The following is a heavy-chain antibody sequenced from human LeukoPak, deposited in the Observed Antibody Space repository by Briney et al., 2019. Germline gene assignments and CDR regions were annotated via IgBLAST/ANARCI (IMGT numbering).Heavy chain of an antibody. V-gene: IGHV1-2*02. CDR3: ARDIHGGSYFLYLDF. D-gene: IGHD3-10*01. CDR1: GYKFTDYH. CDR2: INPKNGDT. J-gene: IGHJ4*02. Sequence: ASMNVSCKASGYKFTDYHMHWVRQAPGQGLEWVGWINPKNGDTRYAEKFLGRVTMTTDTSINIVYMDMTSLTSDDTAIYYCARDIHGGSYFLYLDFWGQGTLLTVSS.